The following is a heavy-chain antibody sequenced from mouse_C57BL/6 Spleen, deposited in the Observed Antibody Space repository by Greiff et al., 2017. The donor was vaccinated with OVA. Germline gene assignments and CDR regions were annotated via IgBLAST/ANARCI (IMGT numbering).Heavy chain of an antibody. Sequence: VKLMESGAELVRPGASVTLSCKASGYTFTDYEMHWVKQTPVHGLEWIGAIDPETGGTAYNQKFKGKAILTADKSSSTAYMELRSLTSEDSAVYYCTRRGNAWFAYWGQGTLVTVSA. CDR3: TRRGNAWFAY. CDR1: GYTFTDYE. J-gene: IGHJ3*01. V-gene: IGHV1-15*01. CDR2: IDPETGGT.